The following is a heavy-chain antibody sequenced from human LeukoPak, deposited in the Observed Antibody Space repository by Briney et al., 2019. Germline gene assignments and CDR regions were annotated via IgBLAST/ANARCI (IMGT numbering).Heavy chain of an antibody. Sequence: PGGSLRLSCAAAGFTFSSFWIYWVRHAPRKGLVWVSRINSDGSETTYADSVKGRFTISRDNAKNTLYLQMNSLRAEHTAVYYCARVRMGDDFNPFDYWGQGTLVTVSS. J-gene: IGHJ4*02. D-gene: IGHD3-16*01. CDR1: GFTFSSFW. CDR3: ARVRMGDDFNPFDY. V-gene: IGHV3-74*01. CDR2: INSDGSET.